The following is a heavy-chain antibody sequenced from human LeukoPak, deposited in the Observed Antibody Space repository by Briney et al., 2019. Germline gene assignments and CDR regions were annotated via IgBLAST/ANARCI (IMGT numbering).Heavy chain of an antibody. CDR2: IFYSGST. Sequence: SETLSLTCTVSGGSISSYYWSWLRQPPGKGLEWIGYIFYSGSTTYNPSLNSRVTISVDTSKNLFSLKLTSVTAADTAVYYCARLSSGYSYGHGDYWGQGTLVTVSS. CDR1: GGSISSYY. J-gene: IGHJ4*02. D-gene: IGHD5-18*01. V-gene: IGHV4-59*08. CDR3: ARLSSGYSYGHGDY.